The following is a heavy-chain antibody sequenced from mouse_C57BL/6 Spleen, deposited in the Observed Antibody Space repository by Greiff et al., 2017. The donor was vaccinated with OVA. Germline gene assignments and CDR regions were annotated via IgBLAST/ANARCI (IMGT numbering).Heavy chain of an antibody. V-gene: IGHV1-26*01. J-gene: IGHJ4*01. D-gene: IGHD2-1*01. CDR1: GYTFTDYY. Sequence: EVQLQQSGPELVKPGASVKISCKASGYTFTDYYMNWVKQSHGKSLEWIGDINPNNGGTSYNQKFKGKATLTVDKSSSTAYMELRSLTSEDSAVYYCARGDGNLNYAMDYWGQGTSVTVSS. CDR2: INPNNGGT. CDR3: ARGDGNLNYAMDY.